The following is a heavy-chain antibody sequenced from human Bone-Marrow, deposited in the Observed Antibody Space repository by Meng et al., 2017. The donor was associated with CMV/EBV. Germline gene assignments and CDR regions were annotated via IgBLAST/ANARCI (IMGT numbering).Heavy chain of an antibody. D-gene: IGHD2-2*01. CDR1: GFTFSSYW. Sequence: GGSLRLSCAASGFTFSSYWMSWVRQAPGKGLEWLSYISLSTTTIFYADSVKGRFTISRDNAKNSLFLQMNSLRAEDTAVYYCARTDHDLPSASLDFWGQGTLVTVSS. V-gene: IGHV3-48*04. CDR3: ARTDHDLPSASLDF. J-gene: IGHJ4*02. CDR2: ISLSTTTI.